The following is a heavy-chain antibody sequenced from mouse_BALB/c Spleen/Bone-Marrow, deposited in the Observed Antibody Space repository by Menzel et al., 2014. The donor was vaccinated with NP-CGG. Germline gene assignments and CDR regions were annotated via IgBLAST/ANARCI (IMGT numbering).Heavy chain of an antibody. CDR2: ISSGSSTI. V-gene: IGHV5-17*02. CDR1: GFTFSSFG. J-gene: IGHJ4*01. Sequence: EVKLVESGGGLVQPGGSRKLSCAASGFTFSSFGMHWVRQAPEKGLEWVAYISSGSSTIYYADTVTGRFTISRDNPKNTLFLQMTSLRSEDTAMYYCARWGYYYAMDYWGQGTSVTVSS. CDR3: ARWGYYYAMDY.